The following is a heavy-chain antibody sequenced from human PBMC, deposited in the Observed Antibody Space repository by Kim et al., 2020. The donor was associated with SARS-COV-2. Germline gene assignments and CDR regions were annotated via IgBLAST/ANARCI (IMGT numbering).Heavy chain of an antibody. Sequence: GGSLRLSCAASGFTFSSYGMHWVRQAPGKGLEWVAVIWYDGSNKYYADSVKGRFTISRDNSKNTLYLQMNSLRAEDTAVYYCARGSDSSGWYVYYYYGMDVWGQGTTVTVSS. V-gene: IGHV3-33*01. CDR1: GFTFSSYG. CDR3: ARGSDSSGWYVYYYYGMDV. CDR2: IWYDGSNK. D-gene: IGHD6-19*01. J-gene: IGHJ6*02.